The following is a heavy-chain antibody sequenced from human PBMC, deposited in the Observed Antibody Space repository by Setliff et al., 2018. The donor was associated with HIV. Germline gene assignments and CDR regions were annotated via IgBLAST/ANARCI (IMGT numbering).Heavy chain of an antibody. CDR2: INPTVDGT. D-gene: IGHD3-16*01. CDR1: GYSFTGHY. J-gene: IGHJ4*02. Sequence: ASVKVSCKASGYSFTGHYIHWIRQAPGQGLEWVGLINPTVDGTTFAPKFQGRVTMTSDSSTSTVYMDLSALTSDDTALYYCARDNAYFPVAFDYCGQGTLVTVSS. V-gene: IGHV1-46*01. CDR3: ARDNAYFPVAFDY.